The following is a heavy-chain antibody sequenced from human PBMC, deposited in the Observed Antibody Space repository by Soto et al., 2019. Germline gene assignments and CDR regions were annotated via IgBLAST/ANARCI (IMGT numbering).Heavy chain of an antibody. V-gene: IGHV3-30*18. J-gene: IGHJ6*03. CDR2: ISYDGSNK. CDR3: AKVHCSSTSCPLDVPPSVWANGYYYYYMDV. D-gene: IGHD2-2*01. Sequence: GGSLRLSCAASGFTFSSYGMHWVRQAPGKGLEWVAVISYDGSNKYYADSVKGRFTISRDNSKNTLYLQMNSLRAEDTAVYYCAKVHCSSTSCPLDVPPSVWANGYYYYYMDVWGKGTTVTVSS. CDR1: GFTFSSYG.